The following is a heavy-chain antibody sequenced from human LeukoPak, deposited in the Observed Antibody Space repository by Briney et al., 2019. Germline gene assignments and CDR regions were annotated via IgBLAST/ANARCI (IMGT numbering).Heavy chain of an antibody. Sequence: SETLSLTCCVWGGSISSFYWSWIRQPPGKGLEWFGYIYYSGSTNYNPSLKSRVTISVDTSKNQFSLKLSSVTAADTAVYYCARDSPSGSYDYWGQGTLVTVSS. V-gene: IGHV4-59*01. CDR2: IYYSGST. CDR3: ARDSPSGSYDY. CDR1: GGSISSFY. D-gene: IGHD1-26*01. J-gene: IGHJ4*02.